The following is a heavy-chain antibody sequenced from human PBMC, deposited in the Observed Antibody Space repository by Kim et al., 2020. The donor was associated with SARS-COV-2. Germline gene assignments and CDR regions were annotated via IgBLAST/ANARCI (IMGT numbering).Heavy chain of an antibody. D-gene: IGHD2-2*01. Sequence: GESLKISCKASGYSFPDFWIGWVRQMPGKGLELMGIIYPGDSDTRYSPSFQGQVTISADKSISTTYLSWSSLKASDTATYYCARSGSSVTSSSMDVWGQGTTVTVSS. J-gene: IGHJ6*02. V-gene: IGHV5-51*01. CDR3: ARSGSSVTSSSMDV. CDR1: GYSFPDFW. CDR2: IYPGDSDT.